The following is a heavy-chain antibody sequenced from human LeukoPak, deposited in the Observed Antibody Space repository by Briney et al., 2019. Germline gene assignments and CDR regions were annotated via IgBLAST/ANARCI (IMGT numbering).Heavy chain of an antibody. D-gene: IGHD3-10*01. Sequence: AGSLRLSCPASGFSFSDYYMSWIRQAPGKGLEWVSHVSSSGSITKYADSVKGRFTISRDNAKNSLFLQMNSLRAEDTAVYYCARGVGRTWSFDHWGQGTLLTLSS. V-gene: IGHV3-11*01. CDR1: GFSFSDYY. CDR3: ARGVGRTWSFDH. J-gene: IGHJ4*02. CDR2: VSSSGSIT.